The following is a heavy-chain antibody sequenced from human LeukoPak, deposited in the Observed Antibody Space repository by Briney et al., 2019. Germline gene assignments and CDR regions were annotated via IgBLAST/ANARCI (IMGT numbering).Heavy chain of an antibody. Sequence: PGGSLRLSCAASGFTFDDYGMSWVRQAPGKGLEWVSGINWNGGSTGYADSVKGRFTISRDNAKNSLYLQMNSLRAEDTALYYCARELGCSGGSCYSPYFDYWGQGTLVTVSS. CDR1: GFTFDDYG. J-gene: IGHJ4*02. CDR3: ARELGCSGGSCYSPYFDY. V-gene: IGHV3-20*04. D-gene: IGHD2-15*01. CDR2: INWNGGST.